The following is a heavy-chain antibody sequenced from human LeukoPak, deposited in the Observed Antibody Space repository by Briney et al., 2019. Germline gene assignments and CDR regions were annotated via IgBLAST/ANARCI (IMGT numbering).Heavy chain of an antibody. Sequence: GSLRLSCTVSGFTVSTNSMSWIRQPPGKGLEWIGYIYYSGSTNYNPSLKSRVTISVDTSKNQFSLKLSSVTAADTAVYYCAREVSGRGYDILTGYFDYWGQGTLVTVSS. V-gene: IGHV4-59*02. CDR3: AREVSGRGYDILTGYFDY. J-gene: IGHJ4*02. CDR1: GFTVSTNS. D-gene: IGHD3-9*01. CDR2: IYYSGST.